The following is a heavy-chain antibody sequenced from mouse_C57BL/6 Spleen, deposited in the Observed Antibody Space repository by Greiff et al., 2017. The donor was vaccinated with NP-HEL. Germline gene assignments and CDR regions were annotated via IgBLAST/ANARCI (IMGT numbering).Heavy chain of an antibody. CDR1: GYTFTSYW. J-gene: IGHJ4*01. CDR2: IDPSASYT. V-gene: IGHV1-69*01. CDR3: ARGDSSGSMDY. D-gene: IGHD3-2*02. Sequence: QVQLKQPGAELVLPGASVKLSCKASGYTFTSYWMHWVKQRPGQGLEWIGEIDPSASYTNYNQKFKGKSTLTVDKSSSTAYMQLSSLTSEDSAVYYCARGDSSGSMDYWGQGTSVTVSS.